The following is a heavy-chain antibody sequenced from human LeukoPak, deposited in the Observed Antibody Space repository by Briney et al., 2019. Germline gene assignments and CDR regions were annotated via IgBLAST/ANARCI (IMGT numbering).Heavy chain of an antibody. CDR1: GFTFSSYA. CDR2: ISGSGGST. J-gene: IGHJ4*02. D-gene: IGHD6-19*01. V-gene: IGHV3-23*01. CDR3: AAQAGIAVAGLFDY. Sequence: GGSLRLSCAASGFTFSSYAMSWVRRAPGRGLEWVSAISGSGGSTYYADSVKGRFTISRDNSKNTLYLQMNSLRAEDTAVYYCAAQAGIAVAGLFDYWGQGTLVTVSS.